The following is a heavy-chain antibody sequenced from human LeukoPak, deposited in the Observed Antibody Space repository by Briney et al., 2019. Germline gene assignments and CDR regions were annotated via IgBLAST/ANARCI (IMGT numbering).Heavy chain of an antibody. D-gene: IGHD2-8*01. Sequence: GRSLRLSCTASGFTFSDHAMHWVRQAPGKGLEWVTVISYHARDQFYADSVKGRFTVSRDNSRNSLYLQMNSLRVEDSAVYYCAAQPCINGICYLDYWGQGALVTVSS. CDR1: GFTFSDHA. CDR3: AAQPCINGICYLDY. CDR2: ISYHARDQ. J-gene: IGHJ4*02. V-gene: IGHV3-30*04.